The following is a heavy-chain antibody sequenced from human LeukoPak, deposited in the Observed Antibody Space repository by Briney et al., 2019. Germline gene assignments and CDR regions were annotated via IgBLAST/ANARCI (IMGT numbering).Heavy chain of an antibody. CDR2: INAGTGNT. D-gene: IGHD3-22*01. CDR1: GYTFSSYV. V-gene: IGHV1-3*01. J-gene: IGHJ4*02. Sequence: GASVKVSCKASGYTFSSYVMHWVRQAPGQSLEWMGWINAGTGNTEYAQKFQGRVTITRDTSASTAYMELSSLRSEDTAVYYCARGISAYYYDSSGYSLGYWGQGTLVTVSS. CDR3: ARGISAYYYDSSGYSLGY.